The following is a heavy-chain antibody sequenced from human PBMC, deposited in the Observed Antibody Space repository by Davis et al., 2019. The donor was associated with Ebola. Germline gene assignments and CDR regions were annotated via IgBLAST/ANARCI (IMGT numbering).Heavy chain of an antibody. D-gene: IGHD3-10*01. V-gene: IGHV4-61*09. CDR1: GGSISSGSYY. J-gene: IGHJ6*02. CDR3: ARKGQFGSGSYYYYGMDV. Sequence: SETLSLTCTVSGGSISSGSYYWSWIRQPAGKGLEWIGHIYTSGSTNYNPSLKSRVTISVDTSKNQFSLKLSSVTAADTAVYYCARKGQFGSGSYYYYGMDVWGQGTTVTVSS. CDR2: IYTSGST.